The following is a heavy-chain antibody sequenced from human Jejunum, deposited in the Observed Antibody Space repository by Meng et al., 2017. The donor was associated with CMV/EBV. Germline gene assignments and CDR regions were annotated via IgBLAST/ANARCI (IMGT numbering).Heavy chain of an antibody. V-gene: IGHV4-61*02. J-gene: IGHJ4*02. CDR3: VCDSFDQWSDGWYAFDY. Sequence: GRRQGTRPGLAPPLQPLSPTFTVSGCSSSVFSYSWSLIRKPAATGLEWVGRSNSNDNTNDNPYLQSRITISLTTSPNQSSLQLSAVTAADTAVYNCVCDSFDQWSDGWYAFDYWGQGTLVTVSS. CDR2: SNSNDNT. D-gene: IGHD6-19*01. CDR1: GCSSSVFSYS.